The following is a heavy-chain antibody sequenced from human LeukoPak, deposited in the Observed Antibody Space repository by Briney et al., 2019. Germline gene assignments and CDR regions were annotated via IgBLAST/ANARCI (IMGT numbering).Heavy chain of an antibody. D-gene: IGHD6-6*01. CDR2: ISPSGNT. CDR3: ARRPYWYFDL. Sequence: SETLSLTCSVSSDSISTHSWSWIRQPAGKRLEWIGHISPSGNTNYNPSLKSRVTMSVDTSKNHFSLKLNSVSAADTAVYYCARRPYWYFDLWGRGTLVTVSS. V-gene: IGHV4-4*07. CDR1: SDSISTHS. J-gene: IGHJ2*01.